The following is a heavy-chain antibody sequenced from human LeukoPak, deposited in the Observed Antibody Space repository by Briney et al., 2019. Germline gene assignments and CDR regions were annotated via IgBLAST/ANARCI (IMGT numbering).Heavy chain of an antibody. CDR3: ASCFTDGDCEY. Sequence: GGSLRLSCAASRFTVSSYYVSWVRQAPGKGPEWVSVIYSGGNTYYADFVKGRFTVSRDNSKNTVYLQMNSLRAEDTAVYYCASCFTDGDCEYWGQGTLVTVSS. D-gene: IGHD4-17*01. CDR1: RFTVSSYY. CDR2: IYSGGNT. V-gene: IGHV3-66*01. J-gene: IGHJ4*02.